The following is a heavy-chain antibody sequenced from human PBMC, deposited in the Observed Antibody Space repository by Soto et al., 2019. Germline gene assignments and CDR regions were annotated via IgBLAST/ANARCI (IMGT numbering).Heavy chain of an antibody. Sequence: SETLSLTCTFSVGSISSSSYYWGWIRQPPWKGLEWIGSIYYSGSTYYNPSLKSRVTISVDTSKNQFSLKLSSVTAADTAVYYCARHIRSGWLRYGMELWGQATSVLVS. CDR2: IYYSGST. J-gene: IGHJ6*01. CDR1: VGSISSSSYY. V-gene: IGHV4-39*01. CDR3: ARHIRSGWLRYGMEL. D-gene: IGHD6-19*01.